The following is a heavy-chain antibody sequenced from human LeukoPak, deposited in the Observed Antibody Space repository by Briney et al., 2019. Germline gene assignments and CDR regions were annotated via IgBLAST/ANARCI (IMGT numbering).Heavy chain of an antibody. J-gene: IGHJ4*02. Sequence: GGSLRLSCAASGFTFSSYAMSWVRQAPGQGLEWVGRIKSRADGGTTGYAAPVEGRFSVSRDDSENTLYLQMNSLQIDDTALYYCLIFPGRWGQGTLVTVSS. CDR1: GFTFSSYA. CDR2: IKSRADGGTT. CDR3: LIFPGR. V-gene: IGHV3-15*05. D-gene: IGHD3-3*01.